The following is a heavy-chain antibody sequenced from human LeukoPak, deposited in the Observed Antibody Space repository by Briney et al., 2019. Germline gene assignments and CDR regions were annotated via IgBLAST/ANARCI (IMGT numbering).Heavy chain of an antibody. V-gene: IGHV4-59*01. CDR1: GGSISSYY. CDR3: ARAPAYYDFWSGGYGMDV. D-gene: IGHD3-3*01. Sequence: PSVTLPLTCTVSGGSISSYYWSWIRQPPGKGLEWIGYIYYSGSTNYNPSLKSRVTISVDTSKNQFSLKLSSVTAADTAVYYCARAPAYYDFWSGGYGMDVWGQGTTVTVPS. CDR2: IYYSGST. J-gene: IGHJ6*02.